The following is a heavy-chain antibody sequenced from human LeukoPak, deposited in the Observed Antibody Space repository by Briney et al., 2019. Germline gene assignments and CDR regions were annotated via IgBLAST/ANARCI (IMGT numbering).Heavy chain of an antibody. CDR2: IRSKANSYAT. CDR1: GFTFSGSA. J-gene: IGHJ4*02. CDR3: TSWRIVGATREAQRSFDY. Sequence: GGSLKLSCAASGFTFSGSAMHWVRQASGKGLEWVGRIRSKANSYATAYAASVKGRFTISRDDSKNTAYLQVNSLKTEDTAVYYCTSWRIVGATREAQRSFDYWGQGTLVTVSS. D-gene: IGHD1-26*01. V-gene: IGHV3-73*01.